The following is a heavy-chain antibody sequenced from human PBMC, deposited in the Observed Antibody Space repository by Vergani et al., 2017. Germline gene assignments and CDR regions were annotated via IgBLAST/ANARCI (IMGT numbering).Heavy chain of an antibody. CDR1: GFTVSSNY. Sequence: EVQLVETGGGLIQPGGSLRLSCAASGFTVSSNYMSWVRQAPGKGLEWVSVIYSGGSTYYADSVKGRFTISRDNSKNTLYLQMNSLRAEDTAVYYCAKDPVDYGDYSGLVDYWGQGTLVTVSS. V-gene: IGHV3-53*05. J-gene: IGHJ4*02. CDR2: IYSGGST. CDR3: AKDPVDYGDYSGLVDY. D-gene: IGHD4-17*01.